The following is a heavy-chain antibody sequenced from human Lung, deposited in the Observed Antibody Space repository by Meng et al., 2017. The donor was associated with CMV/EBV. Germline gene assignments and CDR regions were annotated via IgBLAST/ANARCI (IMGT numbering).Heavy chain of an antibody. CDR1: GFTFSSYS. CDR2: ISYDGSNK. D-gene: IGHD3-3*01. Sequence: GESLKISCAASGFTFSSYSIYWVRQAPSKGLEWVAVISYDGSNKYYADSVKGRFTISRDNSKNTLYLQMNSLRDEETAVYYCARPQEGVVTIPAPFYYYVMDVWGQGXTVTVSS. V-gene: IGHV3-30*04. CDR3: ARPQEGVVTIPAPFYYYVMDV. J-gene: IGHJ6*02.